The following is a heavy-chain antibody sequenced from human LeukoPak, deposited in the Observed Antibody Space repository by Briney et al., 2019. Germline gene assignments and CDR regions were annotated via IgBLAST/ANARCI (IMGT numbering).Heavy chain of an antibody. V-gene: IGHV3-21*01. CDR2: ISSSSSYI. Sequence: GGSLRLSCAASGFTFSSYSMNWVRQAPGKGLEWVSSISSSSSYIYYADSVKGRFTISRDNAKNSLYLQMNSLRAEDTAVYYCCLLGGSYYSKGYWGQGTLVTVSS. CDR3: CLLGGSYYSKGY. J-gene: IGHJ4*02. D-gene: IGHD1-26*01. CDR1: GFTFSSYS.